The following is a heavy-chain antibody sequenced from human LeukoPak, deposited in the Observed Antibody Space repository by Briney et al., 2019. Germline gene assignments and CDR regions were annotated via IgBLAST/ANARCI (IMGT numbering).Heavy chain of an antibody. J-gene: IGHJ4*02. CDR1: GGTFSSYA. V-gene: IGHV1-69*04. D-gene: IGHD4-17*01. CDR3: ATGLRSSGYGDYPGY. CDR2: IIPILGIA. Sequence: GASVKVSCKASGGTFSSYAISWVRQAPGQGLEWMGRIIPILGIANYAQKFQGRVTITADKSTSTAYMELSSLRSEDTAVYYCATGLRSSGYGDYPGYWGQGTLVTVSS.